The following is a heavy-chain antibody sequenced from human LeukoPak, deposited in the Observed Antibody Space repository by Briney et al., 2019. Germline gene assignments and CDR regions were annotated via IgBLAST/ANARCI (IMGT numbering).Heavy chain of an antibody. V-gene: IGHV1-69*13. CDR3: ARDAEMATITWVY. Sequence: SVKVSCKASGGTFSSYAISWVRQAPGQGLEWMGGIIPIFGTANYAQKFQGRVTITADESTSTAYMELSSLRSEDTAVYYCARDAEMATITWVYWGQGTPVTVSS. CDR1: GGTFSSYA. J-gene: IGHJ4*02. D-gene: IGHD5-24*01. CDR2: IIPIFGTA.